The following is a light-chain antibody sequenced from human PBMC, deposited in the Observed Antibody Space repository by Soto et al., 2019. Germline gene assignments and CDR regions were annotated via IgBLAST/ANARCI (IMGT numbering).Light chain of an antibody. Sequence: QTVVTQEPSFSVSPGGTVTLTCGLSSGSVSTTYYPSWYQQTPGQAPRTLIYSTNTRSSGVPDRFSGSILGNKAALTITGAQAEDESDYYCVLFMGSGISTFGGGTKLTV. CDR1: SGSVSTTYY. CDR3: VLFMGSGIST. J-gene: IGLJ3*02. V-gene: IGLV8-61*01. CDR2: STN.